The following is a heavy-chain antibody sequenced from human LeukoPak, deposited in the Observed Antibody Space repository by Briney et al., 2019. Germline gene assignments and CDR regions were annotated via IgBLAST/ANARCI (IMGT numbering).Heavy chain of an antibody. CDR2: MWYDGNYN. D-gene: IGHD1-1*01. CDR3: AKSKGANGTYSFDS. V-gene: IGHV3-33*06. J-gene: IGHJ4*02. CDR1: GFTFSSYG. Sequence: PGGSLRLSCAASGFTFSSYGMHWVRQAPGKGLEWVAVMWYDGNYNYYADSVKGRFTISRDISKNTLYLQMSSLRAEDTAVYYCAKSKGANGTYSFDSWGQGTLVTVSS.